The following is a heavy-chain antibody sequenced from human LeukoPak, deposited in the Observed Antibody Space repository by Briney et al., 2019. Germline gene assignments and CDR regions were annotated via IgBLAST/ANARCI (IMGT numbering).Heavy chain of an antibody. Sequence: PSETLSLTCAVYGGSFSGYYWTWIRQPPGKGLEWIGFIYNTRSTNYNPSLKSRVTISFDTSKNQFSLKLNSVTAADTAVYYCARRNILTEGEAFDIWGQGTMVTVSS. CDR2: IYNTRST. D-gene: IGHD3-9*01. V-gene: IGHV4-59*08. CDR1: GGSFSGYY. J-gene: IGHJ3*02. CDR3: ARRNILTEGEAFDI.